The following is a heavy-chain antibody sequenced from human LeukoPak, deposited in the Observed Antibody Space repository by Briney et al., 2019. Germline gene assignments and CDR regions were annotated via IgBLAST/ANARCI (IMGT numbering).Heavy chain of an antibody. CDR3: ARPPDDRSGYSQGFDP. CDR1: GFTFSSYW. D-gene: IGHD3-22*01. CDR2: INSDGSST. V-gene: IGHV3-74*01. Sequence: GGSLRLSCAASGFTFSSYWMHWVRQAPGKGLVWVSRINSDGSSTSYADSVKGRFTISRDNAKNTLYLQMNSLRAEDTAVYYCARPPDDRSGYSQGFDPWGQGTLVTVSS. J-gene: IGHJ5*02.